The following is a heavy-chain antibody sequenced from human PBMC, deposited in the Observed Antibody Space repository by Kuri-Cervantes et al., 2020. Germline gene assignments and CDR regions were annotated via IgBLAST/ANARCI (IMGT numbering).Heavy chain of an antibody. CDR1: GFTFSSYG. CDR3: AKDHWTTANYHDAFDI. Sequence: GGSLRLSCAASGFTFSSYGMHWVRQAPGKGLEWVAFIRYDGSNKYYADSVKGRFTISRDNSKNTLYLQMNSLRAEDTAVYYCAKDHWTTANYHDAFDIWGQGTMVTVSS. V-gene: IGHV3-30*02. CDR2: IRYDGSNK. J-gene: IGHJ3*02. D-gene: IGHD4-17*01.